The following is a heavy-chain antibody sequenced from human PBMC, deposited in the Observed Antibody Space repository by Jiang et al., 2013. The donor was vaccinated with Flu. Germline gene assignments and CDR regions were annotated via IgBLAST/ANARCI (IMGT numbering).Heavy chain of an antibody. V-gene: IGHV4-59*01. CDR1: GASMSGYY. CDR3: ARSLVPNYFDF. D-gene: IGHD2-8*02. J-gene: IGHJ4*02. CDR2: IYDSRST. Sequence: LLKPSETLSLTCTVCGASMSGYYWSWIRQPPGKGLEWIAYIYDSRSTSHNPSLKSRVTISLDTSKNQFALKLSSVTAADTAVYYCARSLVPNYFDFWGQGTLVTVSS.